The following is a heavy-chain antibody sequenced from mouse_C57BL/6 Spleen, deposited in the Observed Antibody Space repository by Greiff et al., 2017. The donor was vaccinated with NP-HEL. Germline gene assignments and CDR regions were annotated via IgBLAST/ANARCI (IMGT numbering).Heavy chain of an antibody. CDR3: ARGDLTRY. J-gene: IGHJ2*01. CDR1: GYAFSSSW. V-gene: IGHV1-82*01. Sequence: QVQLQQSGPELVKPGASVKISCKASGYAFSSSWMNWVKQRPGKGLEWIGRIYPGDGDTNYNGKFKGKATLTADKSSSTAYMQLSSLTSEDSAVYFCARGDLTRYWGQGTTLTASS. CDR2: IYPGDGDT.